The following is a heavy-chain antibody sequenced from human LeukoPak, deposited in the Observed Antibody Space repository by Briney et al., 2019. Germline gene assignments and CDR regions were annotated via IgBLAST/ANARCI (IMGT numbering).Heavy chain of an antibody. CDR3: GRCSSGSYNWFDP. V-gene: IGHV4-39*01. D-gene: IGHD1-26*01. CDR2: MYYSGNT. Sequence: PSETLSLTCTVSGGSISSSSYYWAWIRQPPGKGLEWIGSMYYSGNTYYNPSLKSRVTISADTSKNQFSVKLSSVTAADTAVYYCGRCSSGSYNWFDPWGQGTPVTVSS. J-gene: IGHJ5*02. CDR1: GGSISSSSYY.